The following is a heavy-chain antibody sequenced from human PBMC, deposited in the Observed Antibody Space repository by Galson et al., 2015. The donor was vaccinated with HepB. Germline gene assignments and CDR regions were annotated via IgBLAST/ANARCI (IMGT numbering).Heavy chain of an antibody. CDR3: ARVPPRRLLGYCSSTSCQDYRVYYYYYYMDV. CDR1: GGSISSSSYY. V-gene: IGHV4-39*07. Sequence: SETLSLTCTVSGGSISSSSYYWGWIRQPPGKGLEWIGSIYYSGSTYYNPSLKSRVTISVDTSKNQFSLKLSSVTAADTAVYYCARVPPRRLLGYCSSTSCQDYRVYYYYYYMDVWGKGTTVTVSS. J-gene: IGHJ6*03. CDR2: IYYSGST. D-gene: IGHD2-2*01.